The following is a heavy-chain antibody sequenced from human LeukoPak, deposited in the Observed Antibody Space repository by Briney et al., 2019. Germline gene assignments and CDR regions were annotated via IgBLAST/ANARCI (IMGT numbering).Heavy chain of an antibody. D-gene: IGHD3-22*01. CDR2: ISAYNGNT. CDR3: ARGTYYYDSSGPSGAFDI. CDR1: GYTFTSYG. V-gene: IGHV1-18*01. Sequence: VASVKVSCKASGYTFTSYGISWVRQAPGQGLEWMGWISAYNGNTNYAQKFQGRVTMTTDTSTTTAYMELSSLRSEDTAVYYCARGTYYYDSSGPSGAFDIWGQGTMVTVSS. J-gene: IGHJ3*02.